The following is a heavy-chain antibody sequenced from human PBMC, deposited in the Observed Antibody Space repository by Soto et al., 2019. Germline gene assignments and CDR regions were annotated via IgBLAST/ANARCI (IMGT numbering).Heavy chain of an antibody. CDR3: AKKVNSGPGSQYFDY. Sequence: GGSLRLSCADSGFTFSSYSMSWVRQAPGKGLEWVSGFRTSGDGGTTYYADSVKGRFTISRDNSKNMLFLQMNSLRAEDTAIYYCAKKVNSGPGSQYFDYWGQGTLVTVSS. D-gene: IGHD3-10*01. J-gene: IGHJ4*02. V-gene: IGHV3-23*01. CDR1: GFTFSSYS. CDR2: FRTSGDGGTT.